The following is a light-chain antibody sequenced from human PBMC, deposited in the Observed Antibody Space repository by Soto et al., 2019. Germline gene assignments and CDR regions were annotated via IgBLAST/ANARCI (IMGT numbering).Light chain of an antibody. CDR2: EVS. Sequence: QSVLTQPASVSGSPGQSITISCSGTSSDVGGYNYVSWYQQHPGKAPKVMIYEVSNRPSGVSNRFSGSKSGNTASLTISGLQAEDEADYYCSSHTSSSTLIFGGGTQLTV. V-gene: IGLV2-14*01. J-gene: IGLJ2*01. CDR3: SSHTSSSTLI. CDR1: SSDVGGYNY.